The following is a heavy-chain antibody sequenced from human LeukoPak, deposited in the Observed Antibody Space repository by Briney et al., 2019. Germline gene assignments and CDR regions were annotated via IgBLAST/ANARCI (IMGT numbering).Heavy chain of an antibody. CDR1: GGSFSVYY. J-gene: IGHJ4*02. Sequence: SETLSLTCAVYGGSFSVYYCSWIRQPPGKGLEWIGEINHSGSTNYNPSLKSRVTISVDTSKNQFSLKLSSVTAADTAVYYCARLAVAGSRYVRKWGQGTLVTVSS. CDR3: ARLAVAGSRYVRK. CDR2: INHSGST. V-gene: IGHV4-34*01. D-gene: IGHD6-19*01.